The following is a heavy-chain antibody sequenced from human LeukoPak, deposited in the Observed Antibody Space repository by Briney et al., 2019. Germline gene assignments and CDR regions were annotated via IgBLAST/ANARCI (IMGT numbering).Heavy chain of an antibody. CDR3: AYGRGELWFGEFSDY. CDR1: GYSFTSYW. Sequence: GESLKISCKGSGYSFTSYWISWVRQMPGKGLEWMGRIDPSDSYTNYSPSFQGHVTISADKSISTAYLQWSSLKASDTAMYYCAYGRGELWFGEFSDYWGQGTLVTVSS. V-gene: IGHV5-10-1*01. J-gene: IGHJ4*02. CDR2: IDPSDSYT. D-gene: IGHD3-10*01.